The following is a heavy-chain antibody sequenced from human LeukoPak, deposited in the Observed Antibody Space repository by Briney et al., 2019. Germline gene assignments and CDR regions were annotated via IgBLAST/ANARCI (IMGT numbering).Heavy chain of an antibody. V-gene: IGHV3-7*05. J-gene: IGHJ2*01. Sequence: GESLTLSCLASGFTFSGQYMSWVRQAPGKGLEWVAIIRPDSSAKMYVYSVKVRSSISRDNAQNALFLQMDSLRVEDSAVYFCARAEHYNNRKGTVGVYFDFCGRGTLVTVSS. D-gene: IGHD3-22*01. CDR3: ARAEHYNNRKGTVGVYFDF. CDR1: GFTFSGQY. CDR2: IRPDSSAK.